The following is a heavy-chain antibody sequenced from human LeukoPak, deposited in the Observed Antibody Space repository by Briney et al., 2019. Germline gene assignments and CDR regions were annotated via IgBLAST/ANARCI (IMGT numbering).Heavy chain of an antibody. CDR1: AFTVSTNF. J-gene: IGHJ4*02. CDR2: ITPSVDTT. Sequence: GGSLRLSCAASAFTVSTNFMTWVRQAPGQGLEWVGRITPSVDTTNYAQKFRDRVTMTRDTSTSTVYMELSSLRSEDTAVYHCVREESGGYFDYWGQGTLVTVSS. D-gene: IGHD2-8*02. V-gene: IGHV1-46*01. CDR3: VREESGGYFDY.